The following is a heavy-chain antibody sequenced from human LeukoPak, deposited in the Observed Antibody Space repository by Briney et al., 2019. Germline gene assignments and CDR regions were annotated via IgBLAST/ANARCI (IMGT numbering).Heavy chain of an antibody. CDR2: IKHNGDEL. CDR3: ARELRTFDS. V-gene: IGHV3-7*01. CDR1: RFAFSTYE. J-gene: IGHJ4*02. D-gene: IGHD3-16*01. Sequence: PGGSLRLSCAASRFAFSTYEMKWVRQAPGKGLEWVANIKHNGDELNYVDSVEDRFTISRDNAKNSLYLHMTGLRAEDTAVYYCARELRTFDSWGQGTLVTVSS.